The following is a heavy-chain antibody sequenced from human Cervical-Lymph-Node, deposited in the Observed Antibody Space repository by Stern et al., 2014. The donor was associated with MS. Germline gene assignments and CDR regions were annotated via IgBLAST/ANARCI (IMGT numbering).Heavy chain of an antibody. CDR1: GFSFSNYY. CDR3: ARAEGSSDDY. J-gene: IGHJ4*02. D-gene: IGHD3-10*01. V-gene: IGHV3-11*01. Sequence: VQLVESGGGLVKPGGSLRLSCAASGFSFSNYYMSWIRQAPGKGLEWVSYISSSGDHIDYADYVTGGFTLYRANAKNSMSLPLNSLRADDTAVYYCARAEGSSDDYWGQGTLVTVSS. CDR2: ISSSGDHI.